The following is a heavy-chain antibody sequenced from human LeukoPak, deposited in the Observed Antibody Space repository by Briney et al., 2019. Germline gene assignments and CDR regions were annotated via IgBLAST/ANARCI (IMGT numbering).Heavy chain of an antibody. Sequence: GGSLRLSCAASGFTLSSYWMSWVRQAPGKGLEWVANIKQDGSEKYYVDSVKGRFTISRDNAKNSLYLQMNSLRAEDTAVYYCARVPVAADGGSSWYEDAFDIWGQGTMVTVSS. D-gene: IGHD6-13*01. CDR1: GFTLSSYW. CDR3: ARVPVAADGGSSWYEDAFDI. V-gene: IGHV3-7*01. J-gene: IGHJ3*02. CDR2: IKQDGSEK.